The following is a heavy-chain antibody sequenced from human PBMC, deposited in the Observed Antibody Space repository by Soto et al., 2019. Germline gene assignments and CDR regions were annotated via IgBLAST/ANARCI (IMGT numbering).Heavy chain of an antibody. J-gene: IGHJ4*02. CDR2: IYQTGTT. Sequence: QVQLQESGPGLVKPSGTLSLTCGVSRGSVSSNNWWTWVRQPPGKGLEWIGEIYQTGTTNYNPSLQSRVTISLDKSNNHFSRKLNSVTAADTAVYYCARRIALSGTAGAPGDWGQGTLVIVSS. V-gene: IGHV4-4*02. CDR1: RGSVSSNNW. CDR3: ARRIALSGTAGAPGD. D-gene: IGHD6-19*01.